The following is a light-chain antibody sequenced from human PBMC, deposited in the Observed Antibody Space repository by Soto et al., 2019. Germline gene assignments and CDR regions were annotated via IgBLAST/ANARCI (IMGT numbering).Light chain of an antibody. CDR2: DAS. CDR1: QSVNSY. Sequence: EIVLTQSPATLSLSPGERATLSCRASQSVNSYLAWYQQRPGQAPRLLIYDASNRATGIPARFSGSGSGTDFTLTISSLEPEDFAVYYCQLRSSWPLTFGGGTKVEIK. CDR3: QLRSSWPLT. V-gene: IGKV3-11*01. J-gene: IGKJ4*01.